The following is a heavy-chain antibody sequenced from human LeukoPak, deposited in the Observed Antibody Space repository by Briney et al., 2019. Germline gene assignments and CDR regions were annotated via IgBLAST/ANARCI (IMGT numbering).Heavy chain of an antibody. CDR3: ARGSSTSLCFDY. D-gene: IGHD2-2*01. CDR2: ISSSSSYI. CDR1: GFTFSSYS. V-gene: IGHV3-21*01. Sequence: GGSLRLSCAAPGFTFSSYSMNWVRQAPGKGLEWVSSISSSSSYIYYADSVKGRFTISRDNAKNSLYLQMNSLRAEDTAVYYCARGSSTSLCFDYWGQGTLVTVSS. J-gene: IGHJ4*02.